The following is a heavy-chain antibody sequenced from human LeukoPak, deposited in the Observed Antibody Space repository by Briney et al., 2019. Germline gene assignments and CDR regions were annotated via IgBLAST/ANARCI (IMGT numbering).Heavy chain of an antibody. D-gene: IGHD6-13*01. CDR1: GFTFSSYA. V-gene: IGHV3-23*01. Sequence: PGGSLRLSCAASGFTFSSYAMSWVRQAPGKGLEWVSAISGSGGSTYYADSVKGRFTISRDNSKNTLYLQMNCLRAEDTAVYYCANAVYSSSWYYFDYWGQGTLVTVSS. CDR3: ANAVYSSSWYYFDY. J-gene: IGHJ4*02. CDR2: ISGSGGST.